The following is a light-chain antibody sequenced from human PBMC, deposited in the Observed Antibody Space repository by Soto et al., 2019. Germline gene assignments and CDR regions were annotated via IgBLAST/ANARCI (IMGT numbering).Light chain of an antibody. CDR3: QQYGRSPPIT. V-gene: IGKV4-1*01. CDR1: QSLLYSSNNKNF. Sequence: DIVMTQSPDSLAVSLGERATINCKSSQSLLYSSNNKNFLAWYQQKPGQPPKLLIYWASTRKSGVPDRFSGSGSRTDFTLTISRLEPEDFAFYYCQQYGRSPPITFGPGTRLAIK. J-gene: IGKJ5*01. CDR2: WAS.